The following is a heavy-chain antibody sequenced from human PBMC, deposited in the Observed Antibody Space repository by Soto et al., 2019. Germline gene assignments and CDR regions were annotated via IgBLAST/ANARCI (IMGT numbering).Heavy chain of an antibody. CDR2: ISGSGGST. J-gene: IGHJ4*02. CDR1: GFTFSSYA. Sequence: PGGSLRLSCAASGFTFSSYAMSWVRQAPGKGLEWVSAISGSGGSTYYADSVKGRFTISRDNSKNTLYLQMNSLRAEDTAVYYCAKGWGYYGSGSGSYDYWGQGTLVTVSS. D-gene: IGHD3-10*01. V-gene: IGHV3-23*01. CDR3: AKGWGYYGSGSGSYDY.